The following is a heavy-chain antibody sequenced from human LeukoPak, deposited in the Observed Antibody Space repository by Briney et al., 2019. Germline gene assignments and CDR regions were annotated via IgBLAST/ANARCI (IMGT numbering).Heavy chain of an antibody. D-gene: IGHD6-13*01. CDR1: GYTFTSSD. V-gene: IGHV1-8*01. Sequence: GASVKVSCKASGYTFTSSDINWVRQAPGQGLEGMGWMNPNSGKTGYTRKFQGRVTMTKNTSISTAYMEVSSLGYEDTAIYYCARGRPGLASAGTYDFWGQGTLINVSS. J-gene: IGHJ4*02. CDR2: MNPNSGKT. CDR3: ARGRPGLASAGTYDF.